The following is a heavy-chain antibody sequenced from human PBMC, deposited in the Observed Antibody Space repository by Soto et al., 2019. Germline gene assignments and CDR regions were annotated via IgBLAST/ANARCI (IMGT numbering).Heavy chain of an antibody. CDR3: ARGEGYDFWSGYYSAKSSGCYNY. CDR1: DGSFSGYY. D-gene: IGHD3-3*01. CDR2: TNHSGST. Sequence: PSETLSLTCAVYDGSFSGYYWSWIRQPPGKGLEWIGETNHSGSTNYNPSLKSRVTISVDTSKNQFSLKLSSVTAADTAVYYCARGEGYDFWSGYYSAKSSGCYNYWGQGTLVTVSS. V-gene: IGHV4-34*01. J-gene: IGHJ4*02.